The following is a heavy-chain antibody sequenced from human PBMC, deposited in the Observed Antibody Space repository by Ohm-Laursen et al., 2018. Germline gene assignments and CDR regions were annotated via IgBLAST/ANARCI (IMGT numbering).Heavy chain of an antibody. J-gene: IGHJ4*02. CDR1: GFTFSNYW. D-gene: IGHD5-24*01. Sequence: SLRLSCSASGFTFSNYWMTWVRQPPGKGLEWVANIRQDGSEKYYVDSVKGRFTISRDNAKNSLYLQMNSLRGEDTALYYCARRQGMATIVDYWGQGTLVTVSS. CDR3: ARRQGMATIVDY. CDR2: IRQDGSEK. V-gene: IGHV3-7*01.